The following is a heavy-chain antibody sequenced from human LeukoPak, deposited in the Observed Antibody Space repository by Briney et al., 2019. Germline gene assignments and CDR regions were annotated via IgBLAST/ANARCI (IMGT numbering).Heavy chain of an antibody. CDR3: ARELRWDYYMDV. CDR2: LYYGGST. Sequence: KASETLSLTCTVSGGSITTDNYYWDWIRQSPGRGLEWIGSLYYGGSTYYNPSLKSRLTISVDTSKNQFSLQLRSVTAADTAVYFCARELRWDYYMDVWGKGTTVTVSS. CDR1: GGSITTDNYY. J-gene: IGHJ6*03. V-gene: IGHV4-39*07. D-gene: IGHD2-21*02.